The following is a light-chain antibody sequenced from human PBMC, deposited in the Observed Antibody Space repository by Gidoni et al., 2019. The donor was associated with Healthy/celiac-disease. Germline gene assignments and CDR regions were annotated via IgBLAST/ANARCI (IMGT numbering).Light chain of an antibody. CDR3: QAWDSSTYV. CDR1: KLGEKY. CDR2: QDS. J-gene: IGLJ1*01. V-gene: IGLV3-1*01. Sequence: SYELTQPPSVYVSPGQTASITCSGDKLGEKYACWYQQKPGQSPVLVIYQDSKRPSGIPERFSGSNSGNTATLTISGTQAMDEADYYCQAWDSSTYVFGTGTKVTVL.